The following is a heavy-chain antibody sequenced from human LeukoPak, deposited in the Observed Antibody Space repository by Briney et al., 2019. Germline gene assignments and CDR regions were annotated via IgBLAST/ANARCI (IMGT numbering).Heavy chain of an antibody. CDR2: ISGSGDST. Sequence: GVSLRLSCAASGFTFSSYAMNWVRQAPGKGLEWVSGISGSGDSTYYADSVKGRFTISRDNSKNTLYLQMNSLRPEDTAVYYCAKSVRGVIVTGDYWGQGTLVTVSS. CDR1: GFTFSSYA. CDR3: AKSVRGVIVTGDY. J-gene: IGHJ4*02. V-gene: IGHV3-23*01. D-gene: IGHD3-10*01.